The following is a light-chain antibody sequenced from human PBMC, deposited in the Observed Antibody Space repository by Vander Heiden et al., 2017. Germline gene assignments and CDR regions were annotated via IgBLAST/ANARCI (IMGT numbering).Light chain of an antibody. J-gene: IGLJ1*01. Sequence: QSVLTQPPPASGTPGRRVTISCSGSSSNIGRNSVDWYQQLPGTAPRLLIYNGGLRPAGVPARSSGSKSGTSASLAISGLQSEDEADYYCGSWEDTLNGLYVFGGGTKVTVL. CDR1: SSNIGRNS. CDR3: GSWEDTLNGLYV. V-gene: IGLV1-44*01. CDR2: NGG.